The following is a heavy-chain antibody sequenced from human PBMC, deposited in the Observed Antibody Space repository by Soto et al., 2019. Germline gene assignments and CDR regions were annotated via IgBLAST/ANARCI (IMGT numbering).Heavy chain of an antibody. J-gene: IGHJ5*02. CDR3: ASSSGIEYNWFDP. D-gene: IGHD6-19*01. V-gene: IGHV1-69*01. Sequence: ASVKVCCEDAGGTFSSYGLSWVRQPPGQGLEWMGGIIPIFGTANYAQKFQGRVTITADESTSTAYMELSSLRSEDTAVYYCASSSGIEYNWFDPWGQGTLVTVS. CDR2: IIPIFGTA. CDR1: GGTFSSYG.